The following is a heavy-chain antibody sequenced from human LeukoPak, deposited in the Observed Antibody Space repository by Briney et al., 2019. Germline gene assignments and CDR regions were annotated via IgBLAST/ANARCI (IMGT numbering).Heavy chain of an antibody. CDR3: ARDLGAYYGPNY. CDR1: GYTLTELS. Sequence: GASVKVSCKVSGYTLTELSMHWVRQAPGKGLEWMGGFDPEDGETIYAQKFQGRITMTRDTSTSSVYMELSSLRSDDTAMYYCARDLGAYYGPNYWGQGTLVTVSS. J-gene: IGHJ4*02. D-gene: IGHD4/OR15-4a*01. CDR2: FDPEDGET. V-gene: IGHV1-24*01.